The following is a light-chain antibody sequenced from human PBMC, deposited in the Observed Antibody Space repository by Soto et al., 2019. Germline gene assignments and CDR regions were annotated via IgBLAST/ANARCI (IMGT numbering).Light chain of an antibody. Sequence: DIQMTQSPSSLSASVGDRATITCRASQTVTSYLNWYQQKPGKAPKLLIYAASTLQSGVPSRFGGSGSGTDFTLTINSLQPEDFATYYCQQSYSTPWTFGQGTKV. CDR1: QTVTSY. V-gene: IGKV1-39*01. J-gene: IGKJ1*01. CDR2: AAS. CDR3: QQSYSTPWT.